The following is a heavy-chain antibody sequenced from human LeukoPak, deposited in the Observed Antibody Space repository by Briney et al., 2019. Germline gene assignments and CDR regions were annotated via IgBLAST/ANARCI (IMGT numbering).Heavy chain of an antibody. Sequence: SGGSLRLSCAASGFTFSSYAMHWVRQAPGKGLEWVAVISYDGSNKYYADSVKGRFTISRDNSKNSLYLQMNSLRAEDTAVYYCARESSNRYWGQGTRVTVSS. V-gene: IGHV3-30*03. CDR1: GFTFSSYA. J-gene: IGHJ4*02. CDR2: ISYDGSNK. CDR3: ARESSNRY.